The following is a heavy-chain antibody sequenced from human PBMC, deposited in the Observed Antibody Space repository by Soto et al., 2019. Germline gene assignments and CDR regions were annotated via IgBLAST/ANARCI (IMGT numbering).Heavy chain of an antibody. D-gene: IGHD3-3*01. CDR1: GGTFSSYA. CDR2: IIPIFGTA. CDR3: ARDERITIFGVVLTYGMDV. J-gene: IGHJ6*02. V-gene: IGHV1-69*01. Sequence: QVQLVQSGAEVKKPGSSVKVSCKASGGTFSSYAISWVRQSPGQGLEWMGVIIPIFGTANYAQKFQGRVTITADESTSTAYMELSSRRSEDTAVYYCARDERITIFGVVLTYGMDVWGQGTTVTVSS.